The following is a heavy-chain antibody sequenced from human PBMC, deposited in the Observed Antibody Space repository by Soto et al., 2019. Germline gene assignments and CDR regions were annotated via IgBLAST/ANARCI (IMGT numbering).Heavy chain of an antibody. J-gene: IGHJ5*02. D-gene: IGHD3-3*01. CDR2: IVTLFGTA. V-gene: IGHV1-69*12. CDR3: ARDGDPGSSFWSGPLGGGRFDP. CDR1: GATFGNTA. Sequence: QVQLVQSGAEVKEPGSSVNVSCKTSGATFGNTAVTWVRQAPGQGLEWIGGIVTLFGTANYAQKFRGRVTITADESTCTAYMELSSLRTDDTAVYYCARDGDPGSSFWSGPLGGGRFDPWGQGTLVTVSS.